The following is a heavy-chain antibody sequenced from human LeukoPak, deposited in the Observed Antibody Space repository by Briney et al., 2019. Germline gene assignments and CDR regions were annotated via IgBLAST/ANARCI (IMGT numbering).Heavy chain of an antibody. CDR1: GGSISSSSYY. Sequence: SETLSLTCTVSGGSISSSSYYWGWLRQPPGKGLEWIGSIYYSGSTYYNPSLKSRVTISVDTSKNQFSLKLSSVTAADTAVYYCARDRSQQLVPDAFDIWGQGTMVTVSS. V-gene: IGHV4-39*07. CDR2: IYYSGST. J-gene: IGHJ3*02. D-gene: IGHD6-13*01. CDR3: ARDRSQQLVPDAFDI.